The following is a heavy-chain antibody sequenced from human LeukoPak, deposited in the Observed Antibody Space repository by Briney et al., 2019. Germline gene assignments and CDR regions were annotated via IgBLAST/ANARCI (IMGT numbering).Heavy chain of an antibody. J-gene: IGHJ4*02. Sequence: SETLSLTCTVSGGSISSGYWSWIRQPPGKGLEWIGYIYYSGSTNYNPSLKSRVTISVDTSKNQFSLKLSSVTAADTAVYYCAAALDYWGQGTLVTVSS. CDR2: IYYSGST. CDR3: AAALDY. D-gene: IGHD6-6*01. CDR1: GGSISSGY. V-gene: IGHV4-59*12.